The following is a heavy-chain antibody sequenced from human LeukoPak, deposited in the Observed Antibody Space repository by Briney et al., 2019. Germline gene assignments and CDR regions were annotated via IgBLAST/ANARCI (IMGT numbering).Heavy chain of an antibody. CDR3: ASLYCSGGSCYSL. J-gene: IGHJ4*02. D-gene: IGHD2-15*01. Sequence: PGGSLRLSCAASGFTFSSYSMNWVRQAPGKVLEWVSSISSSSSYIYYADSVKGRFTISRDNAKNSLYLQMNSLRAEDTAVYYCASLYCSGGSCYSLWGQGTLVTVSS. CDR2: ISSSSSYI. CDR1: GFTFSSYS. V-gene: IGHV3-21*01.